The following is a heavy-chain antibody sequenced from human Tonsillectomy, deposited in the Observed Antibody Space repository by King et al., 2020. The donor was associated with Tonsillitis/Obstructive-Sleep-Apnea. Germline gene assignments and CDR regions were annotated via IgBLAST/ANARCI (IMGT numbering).Heavy chain of an antibody. J-gene: IGHJ6*03. CDR3: AGKRGGDEGGKEEEEEGEGER. CDR1: GGSLSRSRSF. D-gene: IGHD3-16*01. V-gene: IGHV4-39*01. CDR2: IYSSGST. Sequence: QLPSSLPFLVPPSSTLSLPVTVSGGSLSRSRSFWAWMRPPPGKGLAWIGSIYSSGSTYYNPSRKSRVTPSVDTSQPQFSLKLTSVPAADTAVYSGAGKRGGDEGGKEEEEEGEGERGGKG.